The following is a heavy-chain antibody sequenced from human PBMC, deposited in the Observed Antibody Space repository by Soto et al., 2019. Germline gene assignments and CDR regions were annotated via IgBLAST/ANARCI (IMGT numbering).Heavy chain of an antibody. D-gene: IGHD5-18*01. Sequence: GGSLRLSCAASGFTFSRYYMNWVRQAPGKGLEWVSSISTTSTYTHYADSLKGRFTISRDNAKKLLYLQMDSLRAEDTAVYYCARDRGYTYGNFDYWGQGTLVTVSS. CDR1: GFTFSRYY. CDR2: ISTTSTYT. J-gene: IGHJ4*02. V-gene: IGHV3-21*01. CDR3: ARDRGYTYGNFDY.